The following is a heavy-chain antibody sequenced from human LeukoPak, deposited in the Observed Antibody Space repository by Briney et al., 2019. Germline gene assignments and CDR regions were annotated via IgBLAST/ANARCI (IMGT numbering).Heavy chain of an antibody. V-gene: IGHV1-2*02. CDR2: IHPNSGDT. J-gene: IGHJ6*03. CDR3: ARNYDFWSGYPKYYMDV. D-gene: IGHD3-3*01. Sequence: ASVKVSCKASGYTFTGYYMHWVRQAPGQRLEWMGWIHPNSGDTNYAQKFQGRVTMTRDTSISTAYMELSRLRSDDTAVYYCARNYDFWSGYPKYYMDVWGKGTTVTVSS. CDR1: GYTFTGYY.